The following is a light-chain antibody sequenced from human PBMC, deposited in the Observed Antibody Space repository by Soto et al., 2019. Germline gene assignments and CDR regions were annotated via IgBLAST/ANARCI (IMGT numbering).Light chain of an antibody. V-gene: IGKV3-20*01. CDR3: HQYGRSPYT. J-gene: IGKJ2*01. CDR1: QSVSRNY. Sequence: EMVLTQSPGTLSLSQGERATLSCRARQSVSRNYLAWYQQNPGQAPRLLIYGASTRATGIPARFSGSGSGTDFTLTISRLEPEDFAVYYCHQYGRSPYTFGQGAKLEIK. CDR2: GAS.